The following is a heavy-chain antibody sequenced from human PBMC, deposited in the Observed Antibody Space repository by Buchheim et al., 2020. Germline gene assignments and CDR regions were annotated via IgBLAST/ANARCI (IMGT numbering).Heavy chain of an antibody. V-gene: IGHV4-31*03. J-gene: IGHJ4*02. Sequence: QVQLQESGPGLVKPSQTLSLTCTVSGGSISSGGYYWSWIRQHPGKGLEWIGYIYYSGSTYYNPSLKSRVTISVDTSKNHFSLKLSSVTAADTAVYYCARGRGNRYYYDSSGTAYFDYWGQGTL. CDR1: GGSISSGGYY. D-gene: IGHD3-22*01. CDR2: IYYSGST. CDR3: ARGRGNRYYYDSSGTAYFDY.